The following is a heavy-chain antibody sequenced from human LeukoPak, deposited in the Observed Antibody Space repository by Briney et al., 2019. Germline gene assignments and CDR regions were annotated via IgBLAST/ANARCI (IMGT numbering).Heavy chain of an antibody. CDR2: LSDSGGMT. CDR1: GLAFSSYA. J-gene: IGHJ4*02. CDR3: ARDGYYYDGSDSCGRSLVLFPFDY. Sequence: SGGSLRVSCAASGLAFSSYAMRWVRRAPGKGLEWVSALSDSGGMTYSADSVKGRFTISRDNAKNTLYLQMNSLRAEDTAVYYCARDGYYYDGSDSCGRSLVLFPFDYWGQGTLVTVSS. V-gene: IGHV3-23*01. D-gene: IGHD3-22*01.